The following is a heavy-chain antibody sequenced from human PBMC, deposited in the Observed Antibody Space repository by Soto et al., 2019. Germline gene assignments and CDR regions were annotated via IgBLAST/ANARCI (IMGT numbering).Heavy chain of an antibody. CDR1: GDSINSDNYY. J-gene: IGHJ4*02. V-gene: IGHV4-39*01. CDR3: ARLEGLATISYYFDY. Sequence: QLQLQESGPGLVKPSETLSLTCSVSGDSINSDNYYWGWIRQPPGKGLEWIGSIYYRGNTYYNPSIKHRVTISLDKSKSQFSLKLNSVTAADSAVYFCARLEGLATISYYFDYWGQGTLVTVSS. CDR2: IYYRGNT. D-gene: IGHD3-9*01.